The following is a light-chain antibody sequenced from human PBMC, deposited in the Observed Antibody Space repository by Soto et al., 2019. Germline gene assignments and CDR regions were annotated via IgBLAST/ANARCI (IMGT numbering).Light chain of an antibody. CDR1: QSISSW. V-gene: IGKV1-5*03. Sequence: DIPMTQSPSTLSASVGDRVTITCRASQSISSWLAWYQQKPGKAPKLLINKASSLESGVPSRFSGSGSGTEFTLTISSLQPDDFATYYCHHFNSYPWPFGQGTKVEIK. CDR3: HHFNSYPWP. J-gene: IGKJ1*01. CDR2: KAS.